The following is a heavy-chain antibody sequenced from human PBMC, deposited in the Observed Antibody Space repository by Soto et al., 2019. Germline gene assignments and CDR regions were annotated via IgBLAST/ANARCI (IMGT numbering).Heavy chain of an antibody. D-gene: IGHD6-19*01. CDR2: IYYSGST. J-gene: IGHJ5*02. CDR1: GGSISSSSYY. V-gene: IGHV4-39*01. Sequence: NPSETLSLTCTVSGGSISSSSYYWGWIRQPPGKGLEWIGSIYYSGSTYYNPSLKSRVTISVDTSKNQFSLKLSSVTAADTAVYYCARHKSIAVAAPRLVGYLNWFDPWGQGTLVTVSS. CDR3: ARHKSIAVAAPRLVGYLNWFDP.